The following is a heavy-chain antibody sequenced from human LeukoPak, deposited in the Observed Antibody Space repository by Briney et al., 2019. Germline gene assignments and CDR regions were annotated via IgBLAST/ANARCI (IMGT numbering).Heavy chain of an antibody. J-gene: IGHJ1*01. CDR3: ARDYSSSWYGYFQH. V-gene: IGHV3-48*03. Sequence: GGSLRLSCAASGFTFSSYEMNWVRQAPGKGLEWVSYISSSGSTIYYADSVKGRFTISRDNAKNSLYLQMNSLRAEDTALYYCARDYSSSWYGYFQHWGQGTLVTVSS. CDR2: ISSSGSTI. CDR1: GFTFSSYE. D-gene: IGHD6-13*01.